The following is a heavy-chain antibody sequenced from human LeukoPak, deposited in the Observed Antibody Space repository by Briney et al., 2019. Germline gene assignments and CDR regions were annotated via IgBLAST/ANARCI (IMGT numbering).Heavy chain of an antibody. CDR3: ARGDYYDPYYFDY. CDR2: IYTSGST. V-gene: IGHV4-4*07. J-gene: IGHJ4*02. CDR1: GDAVYY. D-gene: IGHD3-22*01. Sequence: SETLSLTCTVSGDAVYYWNWIRQPAGKGLEWIGRIYTSGSTNYNPSLKSRVTMSVDTSKNQFSLKLSSVTAADTAVYYCARGDYYDPYYFDYWGQGTLVTVSS.